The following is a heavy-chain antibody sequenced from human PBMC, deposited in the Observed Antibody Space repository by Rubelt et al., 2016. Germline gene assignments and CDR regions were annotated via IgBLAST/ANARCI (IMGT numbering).Heavy chain of an antibody. D-gene: IGHD5-24*01. CDR3: ARALEMATSGW. Sequence: APGKGLEWVSVIYSGGSTYYADSVKGRFTISRHNSKNTLYLQMNSLRAEDTAVYYCARALEMATSGWWGQGTLVIVSS. J-gene: IGHJ4*02. V-gene: IGHV3-53*01. CDR2: IYSGGST.